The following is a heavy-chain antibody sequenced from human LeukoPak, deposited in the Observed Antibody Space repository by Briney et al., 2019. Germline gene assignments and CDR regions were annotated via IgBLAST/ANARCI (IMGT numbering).Heavy chain of an antibody. D-gene: IGHD4-17*01. J-gene: IGHJ4*02. Sequence: GGSLRLSCAASGFTVSSNYMSWVRQAPGKGLEWVSVIYSGGSTYYADSVKGRFTISRDNSKNTLYLQMNSLRAEDTAVYYCAKDLANGDYIYWGQGTLVTVSS. CDR2: IYSGGST. V-gene: IGHV3-53*01. CDR3: AKDLANGDYIY. CDR1: GFTVSSNY.